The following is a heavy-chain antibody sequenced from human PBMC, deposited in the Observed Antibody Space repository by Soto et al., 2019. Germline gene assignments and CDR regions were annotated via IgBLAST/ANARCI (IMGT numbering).Heavy chain of an antibody. CDR3: VKEIAAAQ. D-gene: IGHD6-25*01. Sequence: EVQLVESGGALVQPGGSLRLTCATSGFTFSNYWMTWVRQAPGKGLEWVANINKDGSQTSFVDSVKGRFTIFRDNXXXSLYLQMNSLRGEDTAKYYCVKEIAAAQWGQGTLVTVSS. CDR1: GFTFSNYW. J-gene: IGHJ4*02. V-gene: IGHV3-7*01. CDR2: INKDGSQT.